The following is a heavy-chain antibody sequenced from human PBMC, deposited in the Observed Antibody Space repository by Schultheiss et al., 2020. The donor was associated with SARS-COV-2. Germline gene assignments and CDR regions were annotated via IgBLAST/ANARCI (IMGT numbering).Heavy chain of an antibody. CDR1: GGSFSGYY. CDR2: INHGGGT. Sequence: SETLSLTCAVYGGSFSGYYWSWIRQPPGKGLEWIGEINHGGGTNYNPSLRSRVTMSVDTSKNQFSLKLSSVTAADTAVYYCAREGPRRGYSGPNWFDPWGQGTLVNVSS. CDR3: AREGPRRGYSGPNWFDP. V-gene: IGHV4-34*01. J-gene: IGHJ5*02. D-gene: IGHD5-12*01.